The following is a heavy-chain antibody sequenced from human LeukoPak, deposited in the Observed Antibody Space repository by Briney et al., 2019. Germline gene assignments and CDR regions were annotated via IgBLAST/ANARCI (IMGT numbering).Heavy chain of an antibody. J-gene: IGHJ5*02. V-gene: IGHV4-31*03. D-gene: IGHD2-15*01. CDR1: GGSISSGGYY. CDR3: ARAEDIVVVVAATQETLYNWFDP. CDR2: IYYSGST. Sequence: SETLSLTCTVSGGSISSGGYYWSWIRQHPGKGLEWIGYIYYSGSTYYNPSLKSRVTISVDTSKNQFSLKLSSVTAADTAVYYCARAEDIVVVVAATQETLYNWFDPWGQGTLVTVSS.